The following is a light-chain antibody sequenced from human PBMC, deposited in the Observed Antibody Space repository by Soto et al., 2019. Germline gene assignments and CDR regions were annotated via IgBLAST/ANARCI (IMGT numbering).Light chain of an antibody. J-gene: IGKJ1*01. CDR3: QQYDSSPRT. CDR1: QSVSSSY. V-gene: IGKV3-20*01. CDR2: RTS. Sequence: EIVLTQSPGTLSLSPGERATLSCRASQSVSSSYLAWYQQKHGQAPRLFIYRTSNRETGIPERFSGSGAGTECTLTISRLEPEDFAVYWCQQYDSSPRTFGQGTKVDIK.